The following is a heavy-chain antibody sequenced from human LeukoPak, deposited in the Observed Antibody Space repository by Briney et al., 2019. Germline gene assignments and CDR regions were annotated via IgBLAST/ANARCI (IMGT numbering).Heavy chain of an antibody. D-gene: IGHD5-12*01. CDR3: VKVGGYSGYDQY. CDR2: ISGSGGST. Sequence: PGGSLRLSCAASGFTFSSHTMSWVRQAPGKGLEWVSAISGSGGSTYYADSVKGRFTISRDNSKNTLYLQMNSLRAEDTAVYYCVKVGGYSGYDQYWGQGTLVTVSS. CDR1: GFTFSSHT. V-gene: IGHV3-23*01. J-gene: IGHJ4*02.